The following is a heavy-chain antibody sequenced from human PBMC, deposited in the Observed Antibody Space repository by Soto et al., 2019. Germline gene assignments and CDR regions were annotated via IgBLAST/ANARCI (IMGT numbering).Heavy chain of an antibody. CDR1: GFTFSSYW. CDR2: INTDGSIT. CDR3: AREPLGRDWAAATDH. J-gene: IGHJ4*02. V-gene: IGHV3-74*01. Sequence: EVQLVESGGGLVQPGGSLRLSCAASGFTFSSYWMHWVRQAPGKGLVWVSIINTDGSITSYADSVQGRFNISSDNAENTHYLQMIRLRVEDTAIYYCAREPLGRDWAAATDHWGQGTLVSVSS. D-gene: IGHD2-21*01.